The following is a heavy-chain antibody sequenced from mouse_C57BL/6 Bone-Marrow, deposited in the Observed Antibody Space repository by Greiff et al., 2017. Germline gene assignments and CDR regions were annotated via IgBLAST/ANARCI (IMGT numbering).Heavy chain of an antibody. D-gene: IGHD1-1*01. V-gene: IGHV1-55*01. J-gene: IGHJ4*01. CDR2: IYPGSGST. CDR1: GYTFTSYW. CDR3: ARRDYYCSSYGYAMDY. Sequence: QVQLQQSGAELVKPGASVKMSCKASGYTFTSYWITWVKQRPGQGLEWIGDIYPGSGSTNYNEKFKSKATLTVDTSSSTAYMQLSSLTSENSAVYYCARRDYYCSSYGYAMDYWGQGTSVTVSS.